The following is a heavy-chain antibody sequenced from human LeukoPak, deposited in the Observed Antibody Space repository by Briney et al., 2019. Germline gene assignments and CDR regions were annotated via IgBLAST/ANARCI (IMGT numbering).Heavy chain of an antibody. D-gene: IGHD3-10*01. V-gene: IGHV3-30-3*01. CDR3: ARGSAPVEFDFDY. CDR1: GFTFSSYA. CDR2: ISYDGSNK. J-gene: IGHJ4*02. Sequence: GGSLRLSCAASGFTFSSYAMHWVRQAPGKGLEWVAVISYDGSNKYYADSVKGRFTISRDNSKNTLYLQMNSLRAEDTAVYYCARGSAPVEFDFDYWGQGTLVTVSS.